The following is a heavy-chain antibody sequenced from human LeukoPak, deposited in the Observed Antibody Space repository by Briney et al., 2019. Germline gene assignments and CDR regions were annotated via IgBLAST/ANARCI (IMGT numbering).Heavy chain of an antibody. CDR3: ATRYYYDSSGYYLY. V-gene: IGHV1-69*05. J-gene: IGHJ4*02. CDR2: IIPIFGTA. Sequence: ASVKVSCKASGGTFSSYAISWVRQAPGQGLEWMGRIIPIFGTANYAQKFQGRVTITTDESTSTAYMELSSLRSEDTAVYYCATRYYYDSSGYYLYWGQRTLVTVSS. CDR1: GGTFSSYA. D-gene: IGHD3-22*01.